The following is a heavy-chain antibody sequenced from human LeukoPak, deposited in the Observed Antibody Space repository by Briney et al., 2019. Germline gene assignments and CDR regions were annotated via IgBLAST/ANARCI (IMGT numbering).Heavy chain of an antibody. CDR3: ATSALDYDILTGYYAFDI. Sequence: ASVKVSCKVSGYTLTELSMHWVRQAPGKGLEWMGGFDPEDGETIYAQKFQGRVTMTEDTSTDTAYVELSSLRSEDTAVYYCATSALDYDILTGYYAFDIWGQGTMVTVSS. CDR2: FDPEDGET. V-gene: IGHV1-24*01. CDR1: GYTLTELS. J-gene: IGHJ3*02. D-gene: IGHD3-9*01.